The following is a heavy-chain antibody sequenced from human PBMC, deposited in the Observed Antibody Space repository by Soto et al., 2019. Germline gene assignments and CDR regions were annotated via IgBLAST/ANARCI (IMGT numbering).Heavy chain of an antibody. J-gene: IGHJ4*01. CDR2: VKSKNDGGTT. CDR1: GFTFSNAW. Sequence: EVHLVASGGGLVKPGGSLRLSCAASGFTFSNAWINWVRQAPGKGLEWVGRVKSKNDGGTTDFAAPVKGRFAISRDDSKNMVYLEMNSLQTEDTAIYYCTTDSYITSIIVRFDYWGHGTLVTVSS. D-gene: IGHD3-22*01. V-gene: IGHV3-15*07. CDR3: TTDSYITSIIVRFDY.